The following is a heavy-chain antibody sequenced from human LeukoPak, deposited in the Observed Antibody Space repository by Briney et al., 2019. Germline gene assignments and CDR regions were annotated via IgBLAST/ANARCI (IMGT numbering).Heavy chain of an antibody. Sequence: SETLSLTCAVYGGSFSGYYWGWIRQPPGKGLEWIASIYFSGNTYDNPSLKSRVSLSVDTSKNQFSLRLSSVTAADTAIYYCARIASDSAVIPGYFDFWGQGTLVTVSA. CDR3: ARIASDSAVIPGYFDF. V-gene: IGHV4-34*01. J-gene: IGHJ4*02. CDR1: GGSFSGYY. CDR2: IYFSGNT. D-gene: IGHD4-11*01.